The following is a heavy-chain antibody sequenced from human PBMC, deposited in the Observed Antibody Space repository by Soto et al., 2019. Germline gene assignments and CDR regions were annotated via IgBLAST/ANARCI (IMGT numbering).Heavy chain of an antibody. D-gene: IGHD3-10*01. CDR2: VNPILAMS. V-gene: IGHV1-69*02. CDR3: ATSSGSGSSPFAY. CDR1: GDTFSFYT. J-gene: IGHJ4*02. Sequence: QVQLVQSGAEVKKPGSSVKVSCKASGDTFSFYTLNWIRQAPGQGFEWVGRVNPILAMSSSAHKFQGRVSMFAHQSTGPVHMELRSLRSHDTAVYYCATSSGSGSSPFAYWGQGTLVTVSS.